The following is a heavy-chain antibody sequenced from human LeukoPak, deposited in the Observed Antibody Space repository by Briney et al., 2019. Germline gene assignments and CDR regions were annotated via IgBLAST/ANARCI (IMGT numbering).Heavy chain of an antibody. Sequence: SETLSLTCTVSGGSISSTNYYWGWIRQPPGKGLEWIGSISYSGNTYYNPSLVGRVTITVDTSRNQFSLKVTSVTAADTAVYYCARRLGITHFDYWGQGTLVTVSS. J-gene: IGHJ4*02. V-gene: IGHV4-39*07. D-gene: IGHD3-9*01. CDR3: ARRLGITHFDY. CDR1: GGSISSTNYY. CDR2: ISYSGNT.